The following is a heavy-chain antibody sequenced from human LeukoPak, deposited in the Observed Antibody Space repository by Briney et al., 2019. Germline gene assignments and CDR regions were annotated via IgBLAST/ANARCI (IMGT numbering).Heavy chain of an antibody. V-gene: IGHV3-23*01. CDR2: ISGSGGST. Sequence: GGSLRLSCAASGFTFSSYAMSWVRQAPGKGLEWVSAISGSGGSTYYADSVKGRFTISRDNSKNTLYLQMNSLRAEDTAVYYCAKGVTIFGVIIKTYMDVWGKGTTVTVS. CDR1: GFTFSSYA. D-gene: IGHD3-3*01. J-gene: IGHJ6*03. CDR3: AKGVTIFGVIIKTYMDV.